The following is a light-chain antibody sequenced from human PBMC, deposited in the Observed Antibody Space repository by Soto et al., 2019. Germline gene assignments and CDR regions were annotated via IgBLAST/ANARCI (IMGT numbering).Light chain of an antibody. Sequence: EIVLTQSPGTLSLSPGERATLSCRASQSVTSTYLAWYQQKPGQAPRLLIYGASSRATGIPDRFSGSGSGTDFTLIISRLEPEDFAVYYCHQYGSSPPFTFGHGTKVDIK. CDR3: HQYGSSPPFT. V-gene: IGKV3-20*01. J-gene: IGKJ3*01. CDR1: QSVTSTY. CDR2: GAS.